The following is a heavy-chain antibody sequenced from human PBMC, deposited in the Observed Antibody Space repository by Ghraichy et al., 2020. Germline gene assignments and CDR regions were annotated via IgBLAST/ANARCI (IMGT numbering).Heavy chain of an antibody. D-gene: IGHD5-18*01. CDR1: GFSLSTSGMC. V-gene: IGHV2-70*11. CDR2: IDWDDDK. Sequence: SGPTLVKPTQTLTLTCTFSGFSLSTSGMCVSWIRQPPGKALEWLARIDWDDDKYYSTSLKTRLTISKDTSKNQVVLTMTNMDPVDTATYYCARSPYSYGRREFDYWGQGTLVTVSS. J-gene: IGHJ4*02. CDR3: ARSPYSYGRREFDY.